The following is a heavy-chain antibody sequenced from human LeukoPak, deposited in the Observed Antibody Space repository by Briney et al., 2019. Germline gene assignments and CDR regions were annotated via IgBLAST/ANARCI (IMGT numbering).Heavy chain of an antibody. Sequence: GESLKISCQGSGYSFTSYWISWLRHMPGKGLEWLGRIDPSDSYTNYSPSFRGLVTISADKSIGAAFLQWSSLKASDTAIYYCARYSPGDYYFDYWGQGTLATVSS. V-gene: IGHV5-10-1*01. CDR1: GYSFTSYW. J-gene: IGHJ4*02. CDR3: ARYSPGDYYFDY. D-gene: IGHD4-17*01. CDR2: IDPSDSYT.